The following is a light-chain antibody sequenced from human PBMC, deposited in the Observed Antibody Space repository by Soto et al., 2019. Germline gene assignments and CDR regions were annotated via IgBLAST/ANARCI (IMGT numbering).Light chain of an antibody. CDR3: QQRNVWPPIT. Sequence: EIVMTQSPATLSVSPGEIATLSCSASQSVSSSYLAWYQQKPGQAPRLLIYGASSRATGIPDRFGGSRSGTEFTLTINNLEPEDFAVYYCQQRNVWPPITFGQGTRLEIK. J-gene: IGKJ5*01. CDR1: QSVSSSY. CDR2: GAS. V-gene: IGKV3D-20*02.